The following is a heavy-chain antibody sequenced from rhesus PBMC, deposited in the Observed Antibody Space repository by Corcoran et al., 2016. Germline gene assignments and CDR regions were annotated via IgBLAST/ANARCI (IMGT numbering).Heavy chain of an antibody. Sequence: QVQLQESGPGLVKPSETLPLTCAVSGGSIRGYSWSRIRQPPGKGLEWMGRIYGSGGSTDYNPSLKSRVTISTDTSKNQFSLKLSSVTAADTAVYYCARASRIDYWGQGVLVTVSS. V-gene: IGHV4-160*01. CDR3: ARASRIDY. CDR2: IYGSGGST. J-gene: IGHJ4*01. CDR1: GGSIRGYS.